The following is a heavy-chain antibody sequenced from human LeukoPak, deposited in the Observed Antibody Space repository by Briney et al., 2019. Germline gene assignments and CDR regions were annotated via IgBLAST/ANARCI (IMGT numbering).Heavy chain of an antibody. CDR3: AKSIVGATFPLGY. CDR1: GGSVSSGSYY. V-gene: IGHV4-61*02. Sequence: PSQTLSLTCTVSGGSVSSGSYYWSWIRQPAGKGLEWIGRIYTSGSTNYNPSLKSRVTISLDTSKNQFSLNLSSVTAADTAVYYCAKSIVGATFPLGYWGQGAPLTVSS. D-gene: IGHD1-26*01. J-gene: IGHJ4*02. CDR2: IYTSGST.